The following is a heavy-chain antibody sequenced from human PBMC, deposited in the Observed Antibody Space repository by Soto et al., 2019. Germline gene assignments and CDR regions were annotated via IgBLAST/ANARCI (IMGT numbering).Heavy chain of an antibody. J-gene: IGHJ4*02. CDR2: INAGNGNT. CDR3: ARERYDNSGYFDYFDN. Sequence: QVQLVQSGAEVKKPGASVKVSCKASGYTFTSYAMHWVRQAPGQRLEWMGWINAGNGNTKYSQNFQGRVTITRDTSASTASLELSRLRSEDTAGYFCARERYDNSGYFDYFDNWGQGTRVTVSS. D-gene: IGHD3-22*01. CDR1: GYTFTSYA. V-gene: IGHV1-3*01.